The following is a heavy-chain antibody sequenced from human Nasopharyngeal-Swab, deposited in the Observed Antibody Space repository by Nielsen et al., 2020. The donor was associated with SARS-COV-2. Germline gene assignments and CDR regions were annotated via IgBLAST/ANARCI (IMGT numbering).Heavy chain of an antibody. CDR2: FSGSSGKT. V-gene: IGHV3-23*01. CDR3: AKDGGGWYTSGWYYFDY. D-gene: IGHD6-19*01. CDR1: GFPFSSYA. J-gene: IGHJ4*02. Sequence: GGSLRLSCAASGFPFSSYAMSWVPQTPGQGLEWVSSFSGSSGKTYYADYVKGRFTISRDTSNNTLYLQMNSLRADDTAVYYCAKDGGGWYTSGWYYFDYWGQGTLVTVSS.